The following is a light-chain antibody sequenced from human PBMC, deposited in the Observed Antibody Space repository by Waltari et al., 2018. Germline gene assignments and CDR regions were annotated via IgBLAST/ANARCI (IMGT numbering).Light chain of an antibody. Sequence: QSALTQPASVSGSPGQSITISCTGTSRYVGGYNYCSWYQQHPGKAPKLMIYEVSNRPSGVSNRFSGSKSGNTASLTISGLQAEDEADYYCSSYTSSSTLAVFGTGTKVTVL. V-gene: IGLV2-14*01. CDR2: EVS. CDR1: SRYVGGYNY. J-gene: IGLJ1*01. CDR3: SSYTSSSTLAV.